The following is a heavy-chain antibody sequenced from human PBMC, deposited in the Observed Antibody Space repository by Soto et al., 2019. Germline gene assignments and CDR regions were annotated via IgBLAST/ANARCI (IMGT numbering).Heavy chain of an antibody. D-gene: IGHD1-1*01. CDR1: GYSFTNYG. J-gene: IGHJ6*03. V-gene: IGHV1-18*01. CDR2: ISAYNGNP. Sequence: QDRLVQSGVEVKKPGASVRVSCKASGYSFTNYGITWVRQAPGQGFEWMGWISAYNGNPNYAQKFQRRVTVTTDAYPGTDDMELRSLRSDATAVYYCARDRGVAQPEAGNTHYSYYMDVWGKGPTVTVSS. CDR3: ARDRGVAQPEAGNTHYSYYMDV.